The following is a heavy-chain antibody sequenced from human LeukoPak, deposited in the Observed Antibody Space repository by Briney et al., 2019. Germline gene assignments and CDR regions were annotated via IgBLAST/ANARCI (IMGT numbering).Heavy chain of an antibody. V-gene: IGHV3-73*01. CDR3: TRDSGTYSWFDP. D-gene: IGHD1-26*01. CDR1: GFTFSDSA. J-gene: IGHJ5*02. CDR2: MDKETNLYAT. Sequence: GGSLRLSCVASGFTFSDSAIHWVRPSSGKGLEWIGHMDKETNLYATALAASVKGRFTVSRDDSKNTAYLHMNSLKTEDTALYYCTRDSGTYSWFDPWGQGTLVTVSS.